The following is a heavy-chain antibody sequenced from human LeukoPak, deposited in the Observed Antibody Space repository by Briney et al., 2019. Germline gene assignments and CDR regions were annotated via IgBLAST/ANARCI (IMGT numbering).Heavy chain of an antibody. Sequence: GGSLRLSCVGSEFPFTTAWVYWVRQATGKGLEWVGRIKSKTDGGAKEYAAPVKGRFTISRDDSKDTLYLQMNSLKSEDTAVYYCSTDLSTADLVWGKGTTVTVSS. J-gene: IGHJ6*04. CDR1: EFPFTTAW. V-gene: IGHV3-15*01. CDR2: IKSKTDGGAK. D-gene: IGHD4-17*01. CDR3: STDLSTADLV.